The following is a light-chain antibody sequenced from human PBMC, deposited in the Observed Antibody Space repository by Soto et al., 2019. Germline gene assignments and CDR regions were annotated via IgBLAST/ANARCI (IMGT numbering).Light chain of an antibody. CDR2: GAS. J-gene: IGKJ1*01. CDR1: QSVSSN. CDR3: QQYNNWPTCT. V-gene: IGKV3-15*01. Sequence: EIVMTQSPATLSVSPGERATISCRASQSVSSNLAWYQQKPGQAPRLLIYGASTRATGIPARVSGSGSGTEFTLTISSLQSEDVAVYYCQQYNNWPTCTFGQGTKVEIK.